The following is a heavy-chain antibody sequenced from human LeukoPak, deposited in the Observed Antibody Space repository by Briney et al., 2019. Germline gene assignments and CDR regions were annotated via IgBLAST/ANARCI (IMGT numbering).Heavy chain of an antibody. CDR2: ISYDGSNK. J-gene: IGHJ4*02. CDR1: GFTFSSYA. CDR3: AREDTYYGDYSLFDY. Sequence: PGGSLRLSCAASGFTFSSYAMHWVRQAPGKGLEWVAVISYDGSNKYYADSVKGRFTISRDNSKNTLYLQMNSLRAEDTAVYYCAREDTYYGDYSLFDYWGQGTLVTVSS. V-gene: IGHV3-30-3*01. D-gene: IGHD4-17*01.